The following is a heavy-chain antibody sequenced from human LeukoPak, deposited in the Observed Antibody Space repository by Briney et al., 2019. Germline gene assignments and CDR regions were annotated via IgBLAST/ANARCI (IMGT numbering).Heavy chain of an antibody. D-gene: IGHD3-10*01. Sequence: GGSLRLSCAASEFTFSNAWMSWVRQAPGKGLEWVGRIKSKTDGGTTDYAAPVKGRFTISRDDSKNTLYLQMNSLKTEDTAVYYCTTYYGSGSYCFDYWGQGTLVTVSS. CDR2: IKSKTDGGTT. CDR1: EFTFSNAW. CDR3: TTYYGSGSYCFDY. J-gene: IGHJ4*02. V-gene: IGHV3-15*01.